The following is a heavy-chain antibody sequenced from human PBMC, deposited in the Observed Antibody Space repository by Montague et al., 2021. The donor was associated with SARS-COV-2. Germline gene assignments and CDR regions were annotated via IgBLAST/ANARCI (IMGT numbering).Heavy chain of an antibody. CDR1: GGSISRSY. J-gene: IGHJ6*02. CDR3: ARVSSSAIRGVIKTSGYYALDV. CDR2: IYYSGTT. V-gene: IGHV4-59*08. Sequence: SETLSLTCTVSGGSISRSYWTWVRQPPGKGLEWIGYIYYSGTTKYKPALKSRVTISVDTAKNQFSLKLASVTAADTAVYYCARVSSSAIRGVIKTSGYYALDVWGHGTTVRVSS. D-gene: IGHD3-10*01.